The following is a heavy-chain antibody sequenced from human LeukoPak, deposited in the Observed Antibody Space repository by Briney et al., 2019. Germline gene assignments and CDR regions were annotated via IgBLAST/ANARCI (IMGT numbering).Heavy chain of an antibody. Sequence: PSETLSLTCAVYGGSFSGYYWSWIRQPLGKGLEWIGEINHSGSTNYNPSLKSRVTISVDTSKNQFSLKLSSVTAADTAVYYCARSGYSSGWYGNWGQGTLVTVSS. J-gene: IGHJ4*02. CDR2: INHSGST. D-gene: IGHD6-19*01. CDR3: ARSGYSSGWYGN. CDR1: GGSFSGYY. V-gene: IGHV4-34*01.